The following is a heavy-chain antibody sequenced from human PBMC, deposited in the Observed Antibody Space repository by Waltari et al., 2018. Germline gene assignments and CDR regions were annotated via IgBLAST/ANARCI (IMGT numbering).Heavy chain of an antibody. CDR3: ARRSPYSSFDC. Sequence: QVQLVQSGAEVKKPGASVKVSCKASGYSFDSYGISWVRQAPGQGLEWMGWFNPDNGDGNYAQKFQGRVTMTTDSSTSTAHMELRSLGSDDTAVYYCARRSPYSSFDCWGQGTLVTVSS. V-gene: IGHV1-18*01. CDR1: GYSFDSYG. CDR2: FNPDNGDG. J-gene: IGHJ4*02. D-gene: IGHD3-22*01.